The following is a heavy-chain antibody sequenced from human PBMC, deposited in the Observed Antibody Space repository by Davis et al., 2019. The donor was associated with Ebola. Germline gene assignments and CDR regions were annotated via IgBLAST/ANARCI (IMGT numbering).Heavy chain of an antibody. J-gene: IGHJ4*02. CDR3: ARARGRWNVGGYLLGH. CDR1: GYNFTNYG. D-gene: IGHD1-26*01. Sequence: ASVKVSCKASGYNFTNYGFSWVRQAPGQGLEWMGWVSADNDDRKYAEKFQGRVTMTADPSTSTAYMELRGLTYDDTAVYFCARARGRWNVGGYLLGHWGQGTLATVSS. V-gene: IGHV1-18*01. CDR2: VSADNDDR.